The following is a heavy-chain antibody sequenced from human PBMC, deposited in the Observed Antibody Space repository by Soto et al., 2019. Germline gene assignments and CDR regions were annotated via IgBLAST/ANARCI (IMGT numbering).Heavy chain of an antibody. J-gene: IGHJ4*02. CDR2: ISDRGGTT. CDR1: GFTISSYA. D-gene: IGHD1-1*01. Sequence: GGSLRLSCAASGFTISSYAMSWVRQAPGKGLEWVSAISDRGGTTHYADSVKGRFTISRDTSKNTLYLQMNTLRAEDTAVYYCAKDKPGTTSFDYWGQGTLVTVSS. V-gene: IGHV3-23*01. CDR3: AKDKPGTTSFDY.